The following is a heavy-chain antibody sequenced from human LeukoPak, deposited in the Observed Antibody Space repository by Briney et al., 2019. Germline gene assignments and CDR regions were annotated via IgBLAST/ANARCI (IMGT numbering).Heavy chain of an antibody. CDR1: GYTFTSYG. Sequence: ASVKVSCKASGYTFTSYGISWVRQAPGQGLEWMGWISAYNGNTNYAQKFQGRVTITRNTSISAAYMELSSLRSEDTAVYYCARGHRGVLRYYLVSHNYYYYMDVWGKGTTVTVSS. V-gene: IGHV1-18*01. D-gene: IGHD3-9*01. CDR2: ISAYNGNT. CDR3: ARGHRGVLRYYLVSHNYYYYMDV. J-gene: IGHJ6*03.